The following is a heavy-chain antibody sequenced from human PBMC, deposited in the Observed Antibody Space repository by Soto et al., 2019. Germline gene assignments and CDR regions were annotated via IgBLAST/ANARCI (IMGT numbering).Heavy chain of an antibody. CDR2: ISFDGRNK. V-gene: IGHV3-30*04. J-gene: IGHJ4*02. D-gene: IGHD2-2*01. CDR1: GFTFSTYA. Sequence: PGGSLRLSCGASGFTFSTYAMHWVRQAPGKGLAWVAVISFDGRNKFYADSVKGRFTISRDNSKNTVFLQMNSLRTEDTGVYYCARVLQVLPSSMTGCFDYWGQGALVTVSS. CDR3: ARVLQVLPSSMTGCFDY.